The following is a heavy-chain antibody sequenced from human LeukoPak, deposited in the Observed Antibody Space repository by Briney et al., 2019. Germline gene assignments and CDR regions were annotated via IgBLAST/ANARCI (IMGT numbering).Heavy chain of an antibody. CDR3: ARDLHYYDSSGSFDY. CDR1: GFTFSSYW. J-gene: IGHJ4*02. Sequence: GGSLRLSCAASGFTFSSYWMSWVRQAPGKGLEWVANIKQDGSEKYYVDSVKGRFTISRDNAKNSLYLQMNSLRAEDTAVYYCARDLHYYDSSGSFDYWGQGTLVTVSS. V-gene: IGHV3-7*03. CDR2: IKQDGSEK. D-gene: IGHD3-22*01.